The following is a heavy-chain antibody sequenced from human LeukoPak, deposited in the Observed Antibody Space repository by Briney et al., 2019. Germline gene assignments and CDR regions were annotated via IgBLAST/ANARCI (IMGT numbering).Heavy chain of an antibody. D-gene: IGHD4-11*01. CDR3: AKGGHDYNPFYW. Sequence: AGGSLRLSCAASGFTFSSYGMHWVRQAPGKGLEWVAVIWYDGSNKYYADSVKGRFTISRDNSKNTLYLQMNSLRAEDTAVYYCAKGGHDYNPFYWWGQGTLVTVSS. V-gene: IGHV3-33*06. J-gene: IGHJ4*02. CDR2: IWYDGSNK. CDR1: GFTFSSYG.